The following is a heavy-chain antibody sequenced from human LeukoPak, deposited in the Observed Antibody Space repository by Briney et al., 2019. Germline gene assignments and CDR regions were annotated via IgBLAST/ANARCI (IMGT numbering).Heavy chain of an antibody. D-gene: IGHD3-10*02. Sequence: GGSLRLSCAASGFTVSSNYMSWVRQAPGKGLEWVSIIYSGGSTYYADSMKGRFTISRDNSKNTMYLQMNSLRAEDTAVYYCARDPGGYVLDIWGQGTMVTVSS. V-gene: IGHV3-66*01. CDR1: GFTVSSNY. CDR2: IYSGGST. CDR3: ARDPGGYVLDI. J-gene: IGHJ3*02.